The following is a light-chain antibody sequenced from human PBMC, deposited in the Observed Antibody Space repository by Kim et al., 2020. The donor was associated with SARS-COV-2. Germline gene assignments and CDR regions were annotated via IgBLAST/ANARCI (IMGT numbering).Light chain of an antibody. V-gene: IGLV3-19*01. CDR3: NSRDSSGNHVV. CDR2: GKN. Sequence: FGQPVRITCKGDSLRSYYATWYQQKSGQAPVVVIYGKNNRPSGIPDRVSGSSSGNTASLTITGAQAEDEADYYCNSRDSSGNHVVFGGGTQLTVL. CDR1: SLRSYY. J-gene: IGLJ2*01.